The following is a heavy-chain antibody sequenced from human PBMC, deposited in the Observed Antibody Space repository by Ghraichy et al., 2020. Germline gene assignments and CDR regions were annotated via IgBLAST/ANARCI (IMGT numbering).Heavy chain of an antibody. J-gene: IGHJ4*02. Sequence: GGSLRLSCAASGFTFSSYVMTWVRQAPGKGLEWVSSISGSGASTYYADSVKGRFTISRDNSENTLSLHMNSLRAEDTAVYYCAKVSTTVLTPIDYWSQGTLVTVSS. CDR1: GFTFSSYV. CDR3: AKVSTTVLTPIDY. D-gene: IGHD4-23*01. CDR2: ISGSGAST. V-gene: IGHV3-23*01.